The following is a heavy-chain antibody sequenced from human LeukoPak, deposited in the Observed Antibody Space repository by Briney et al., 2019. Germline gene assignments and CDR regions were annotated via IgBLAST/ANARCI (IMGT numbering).Heavy chain of an antibody. CDR2: INSGGSST. D-gene: IGHD5-18*01. CDR1: GFTFSSYW. Sequence: GGSLRLSCAASGFTFSSYWMHWVRQAPGKGLVWVSRINSGGSSTSYADSVKGRFTISRDNAKNTLYLQMNSLRAEDTAGYYCTVDTAMVDHYWGQGTLVTVSS. V-gene: IGHV3-74*01. CDR3: TVDTAMVDHY. J-gene: IGHJ4*02.